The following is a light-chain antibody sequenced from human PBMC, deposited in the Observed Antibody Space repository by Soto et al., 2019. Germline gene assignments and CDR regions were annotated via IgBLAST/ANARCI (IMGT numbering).Light chain of an antibody. V-gene: IGKV1-39*01. Sequence: DIQMTQSPSSLSASVGDRVTIPCRASQTISNFLNWYQQRPGTAPKLLIHVASTLQTGVPSRFSGSGSGTDFSLTISNLQPEDSATYYCQQTYSSIVTFGGGTKVDIK. J-gene: IGKJ4*01. CDR3: QQTYSSIVT. CDR2: VAS. CDR1: QTISNF.